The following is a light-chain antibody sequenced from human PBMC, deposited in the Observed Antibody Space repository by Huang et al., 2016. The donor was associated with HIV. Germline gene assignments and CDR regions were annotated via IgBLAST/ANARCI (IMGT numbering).Light chain of an antibody. CDR2: DAS. CDR3: QQRNNWPPIFT. CDR1: QRVSSY. Sequence: EIVLTQSPATLSLSPGESATLSCRASQRVSSYLAWYRQKPCQAPRRLIYDASKRATGIPARFRGSGSGTDFTLTISSLEPEDFAVYYCQQRNNWPPIFTFGPGTKVDIK. J-gene: IGKJ3*01. V-gene: IGKV3-11*01.